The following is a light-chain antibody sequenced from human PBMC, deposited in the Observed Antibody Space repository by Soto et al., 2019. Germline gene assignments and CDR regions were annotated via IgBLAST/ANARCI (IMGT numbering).Light chain of an antibody. CDR1: QSVSTY. Sequence: DIHMTQFPSSLSASVLDGVTITCLASQSVSTYLNWYQHKPGKAPKVLIYAASSLQSGVPSRFSGSGSGTDFTLTISSLQAEDFATYYCQQSYNTLITFGHGTRLEIK. V-gene: IGKV1-39*01. CDR3: QQSYNTLIT. CDR2: AAS. J-gene: IGKJ5*01.